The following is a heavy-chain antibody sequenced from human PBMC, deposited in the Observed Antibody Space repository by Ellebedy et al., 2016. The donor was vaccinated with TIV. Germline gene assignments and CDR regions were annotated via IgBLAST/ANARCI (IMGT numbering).Heavy chain of an antibody. CDR3: AKGTSSGWYFDS. Sequence: PGGSLRLSCAASGFIFSSYDMNWVRQAPGKGLEWLSFITGSSSTIYYADSVKGRFTISRDNSKNTLYLQMNDLRVEDTAVYYCAKGTSSGWYFDSWGQGTLVTVPS. D-gene: IGHD6-19*01. J-gene: IGHJ4*02. V-gene: IGHV3-48*01. CDR2: ITGSSSTI. CDR1: GFIFSSYD.